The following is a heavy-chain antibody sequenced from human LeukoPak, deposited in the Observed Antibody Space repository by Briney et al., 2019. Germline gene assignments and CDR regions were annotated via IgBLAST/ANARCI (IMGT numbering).Heavy chain of an antibody. Sequence: SQTLSLTCAISGDSVSSNSAAWNWLRQSPSRGLEWLGRTYYRSKWYNNYAESVKSRITINPDTSKNQFSLQLNSVTPEDTAVYYCASGGGAFDYWGQGTLVTVSS. CDR1: GDSVSSNSAA. CDR3: ASGGGAFDY. D-gene: IGHD3-16*01. V-gene: IGHV6-1*01. CDR2: TYYRSKWYN. J-gene: IGHJ4*02.